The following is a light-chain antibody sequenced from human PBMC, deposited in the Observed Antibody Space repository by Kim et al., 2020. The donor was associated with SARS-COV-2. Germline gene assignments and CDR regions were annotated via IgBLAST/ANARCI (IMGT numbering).Light chain of an antibody. V-gene: IGLV1-40*01. Sequence: TVTISCTGSSANSGAGYDVHWYQQIPRTAPKLLIYANSNRPSGVPDRVSGSKSGTSASLAITGLQAEDEADYYCQSYDSSLSGYVFGSGTKVTVL. CDR2: ANS. J-gene: IGLJ1*01. CDR3: QSYDSSLSGYV. CDR1: SANSGAGYD.